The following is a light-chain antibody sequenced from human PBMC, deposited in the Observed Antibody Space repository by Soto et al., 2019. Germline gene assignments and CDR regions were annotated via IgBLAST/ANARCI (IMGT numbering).Light chain of an antibody. V-gene: IGKV1-39*01. J-gene: IGKJ4*01. CDR3: QKSNSAPVT. Sequence: DTQLTQSPSSLSASVGDRATITCRASQGITKYLNCYQQKPGKAPKILIYAASSLQSGVPSSFGGSGYGTDFTLTISSVQPEDSSNYFCQKSNSAPVTFGGGTTVEIK. CDR2: AAS. CDR1: QGITKY.